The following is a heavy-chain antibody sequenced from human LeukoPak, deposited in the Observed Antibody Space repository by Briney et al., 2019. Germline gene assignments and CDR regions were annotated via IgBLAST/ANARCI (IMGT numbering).Heavy chain of an antibody. Sequence: GGSLRLSCAASGFTFSSYSMNWVRQAPGKGLEWVSSISSSSYIYYADSVKGRFTISRDNAKNSLYLQMNSLRAEDTAVYYCASLDFRSYQNYYYGMDVWGQGTTVTVSS. J-gene: IGHJ6*02. V-gene: IGHV3-21*01. D-gene: IGHD2-2*01. CDR3: ASLDFRSYQNYYYGMDV. CDR2: ISSSSYI. CDR1: GFTFSSYS.